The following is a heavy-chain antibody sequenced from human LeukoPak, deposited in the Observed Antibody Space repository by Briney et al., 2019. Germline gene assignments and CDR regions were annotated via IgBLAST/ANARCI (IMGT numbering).Heavy chain of an antibody. D-gene: IGHD6-19*01. CDR3: ARDKQWLVPNDAFDI. Sequence: TGGSLRLSCAASGFTFSSYSMNWVRQAPGKGLEWVSSISSSSSYIYYADSVKGRFTISRDNAKNSLYLQMNSLRAEDTAVYYCARDKQWLVPNDAFDIWGQGTMVTVSS. V-gene: IGHV3-21*01. CDR2: ISSSSSYI. J-gene: IGHJ3*02. CDR1: GFTFSSYS.